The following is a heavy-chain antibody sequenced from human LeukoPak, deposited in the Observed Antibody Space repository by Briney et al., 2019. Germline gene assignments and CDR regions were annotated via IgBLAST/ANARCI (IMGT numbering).Heavy chain of an antibody. J-gene: IGHJ4*02. V-gene: IGHV4-59*01. D-gene: IGHD3-22*01. CDR2: IYYSGST. Sequence: PSETLSLTCTVSGGSISSYYWSWIRQPPGKGLEWIGYIYYSGSTNYNPSLKSRATISVDTSKNQFSLKLSSVTAADTAVYYCARVPSSGYFDYWGQGTLVTVSS. CDR3: ARVPSSGYFDY. CDR1: GGSISSYY.